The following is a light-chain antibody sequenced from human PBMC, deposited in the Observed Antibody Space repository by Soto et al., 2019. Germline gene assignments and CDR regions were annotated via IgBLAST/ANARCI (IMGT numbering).Light chain of an antibody. CDR2: MGS. J-gene: IGKJ1*01. Sequence: DIVMTQSPLSLPVTPGEAASISCRSSQSLLHKNGNNYFNWYLQKPGQSPQVLIYMGSKRASGVPYRFSGSGSGTYFTLKISRVEAEDAGVYYCMQALQTPRTFGQGTKVEIK. CDR3: MQALQTPRT. V-gene: IGKV2-28*01. CDR1: QSLLHKNGNNY.